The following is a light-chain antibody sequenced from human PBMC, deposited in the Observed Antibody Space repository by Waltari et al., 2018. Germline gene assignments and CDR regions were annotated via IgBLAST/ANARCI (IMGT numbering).Light chain of an antibody. CDR1: QDIRSD. V-gene: IGKV1-6*01. CDR3: LQDYNYPWT. CDR2: GTS. Sequence: AIQMTQSPSSLSASVGDRVTITCRASQDIRSDLGWYQQKPGKAPELLIYGTSSLQSGVPSRFSGSASGTDFTLTISSLQPEDFATYCCLQDYNYPWTFGQGTKVEIK. J-gene: IGKJ1*01.